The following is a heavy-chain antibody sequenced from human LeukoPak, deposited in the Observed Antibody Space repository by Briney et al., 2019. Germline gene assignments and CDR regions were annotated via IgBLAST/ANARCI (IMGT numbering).Heavy chain of an antibody. CDR1: GFTFSSYS. Sequence: NRGGSLILSCAASGFTFSSYSMNWVRQAPGKGLEWVSSISSTSIYKYYADSVKGRFTISRDNANNSLSLQMNSLRDEDTAVYYCVLGSPFDYWGQGTLVSASS. J-gene: IGHJ4*02. V-gene: IGHV3-21*01. D-gene: IGHD3-10*01. CDR2: ISSTSIYK. CDR3: VLGSPFDY.